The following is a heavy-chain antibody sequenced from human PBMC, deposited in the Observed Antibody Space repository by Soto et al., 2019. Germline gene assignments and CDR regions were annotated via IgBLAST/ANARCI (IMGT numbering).Heavy chain of an antibody. Sequence: ASVKVSCKASGCTFTSYAISWVRQAPGQGLEWLGGIIPIFGTANYAQKFQGRVTITPDESTSTAYMELTSLRSEDTAVYYCSRELGYDILTGYPPRWALGHYGMDVWGQGTTVTVSS. V-gene: IGHV1-69*13. CDR3: SRELGYDILTGYPPRWALGHYGMDV. J-gene: IGHJ6*02. CDR1: GCTFTSYA. D-gene: IGHD3-9*01. CDR2: IIPIFGTA.